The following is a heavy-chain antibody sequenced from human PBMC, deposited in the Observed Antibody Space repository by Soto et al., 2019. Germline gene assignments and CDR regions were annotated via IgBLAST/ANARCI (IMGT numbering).Heavy chain of an antibody. CDR2: IDRSGST. CDR1: GDSISSGGYS. CDR3: ARDGAWRGFDV. J-gene: IGHJ6*02. Sequence: QLQLQESGSRLVKPSQTLSLTCTVSGDSISSGGYSWSRIRQPPGKGLEWVGYIDRSGSTYYNPSLQSRVTISVDRSSHQFSLSLTSVTAADTAFYYCARDGAWRGFDVWGQGTTVTVSS. D-gene: IGHD1-26*01. V-gene: IGHV4-30-2*01.